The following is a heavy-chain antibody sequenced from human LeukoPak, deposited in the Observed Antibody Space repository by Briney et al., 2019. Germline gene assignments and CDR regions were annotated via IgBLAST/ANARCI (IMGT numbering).Heavy chain of an antibody. V-gene: IGHV6-1*01. CDR2: TYYTSKWYS. Sequence: SQTLSLTCAISGDSVSSNSAAWNWIRQPPSGGLEWLGRTYYTSKWYSDYAPSVKGRITINPDTSKNQFSLQLNSVTPGDTAVYYCARGYYCSSSSCYMSFDYWGQGTLVTVSS. D-gene: IGHD2-2*02. J-gene: IGHJ4*02. CDR3: ARGYYCSSSSCYMSFDY. CDR1: GDSVSSNSAA.